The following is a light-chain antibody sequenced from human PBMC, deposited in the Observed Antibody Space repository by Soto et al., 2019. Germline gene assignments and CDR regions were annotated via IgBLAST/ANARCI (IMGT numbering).Light chain of an antibody. CDR3: MQPLQSWT. V-gene: IGKV2-28*01. Sequence: DIVMTQSPLSLPVTPGESASISCRSSQSLLHSNGYNYLDWYLQKPGQSPQLLIYLGSNRASGVPDRFSGSGSGTDFTLKISRVWAEDVGVYYCMQPLQSWTFGQGTKVDIK. CDR1: QSLLHSNGYNY. J-gene: IGKJ1*01. CDR2: LGS.